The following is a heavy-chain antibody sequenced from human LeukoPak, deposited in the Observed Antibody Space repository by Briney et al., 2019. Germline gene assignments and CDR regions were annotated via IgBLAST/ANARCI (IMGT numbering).Heavy chain of an antibody. D-gene: IGHD6-6*01. J-gene: IGHJ3*02. CDR2: IYYSGRT. V-gene: IGHV4-39*01. CDR3: ARHGLEYSSSWGSHAFDI. CDR1: GGSISSSSYY. Sequence: SETLSLTCTVSGGSISSSSYYWGWIRQPPGKGLEWIGSIYYSGRTYYNPSLKSRVTISVDTSKNQFSLKLGSVTAADTAVYYCARHGLEYSSSWGSHAFDIWGQGTMVTVSS.